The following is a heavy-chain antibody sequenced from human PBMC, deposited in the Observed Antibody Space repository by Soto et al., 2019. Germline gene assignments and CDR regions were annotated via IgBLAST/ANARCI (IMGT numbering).Heavy chain of an antibody. CDR2: INHSGST. Sequence: QVQLQQWGAGLLKPSETLSLTCAVYGGSFSGYYWSWIRQPPGKGLEWIGEINHSGSTNYNPSLKSRVTISVDTSKNQFSLKLSSVTAADTAVYYCAGVGPPLTGIIRGYFQHWGQGTLVTVSS. D-gene: IGHD2-21*02. CDR1: GGSFSGYY. J-gene: IGHJ1*01. V-gene: IGHV4-34*01. CDR3: AGVGPPLTGIIRGYFQH.